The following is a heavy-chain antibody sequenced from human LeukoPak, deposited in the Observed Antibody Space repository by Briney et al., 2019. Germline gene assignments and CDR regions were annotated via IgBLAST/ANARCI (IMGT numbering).Heavy chain of an antibody. CDR2: FAPEDGET. Sequence: ASVKVSCKVSGYTLTELSMHWVRQAPGKGLEWMGGFAPEDGETIYAQKFQGRVTMTEDTSTDTAYMELSSLRSEDTAVYYCATGLLGYCTNGVCPWGQGTLVTVSS. D-gene: IGHD2-8*01. V-gene: IGHV1-24*01. CDR3: ATGLLGYCTNGVCP. CDR1: GYTLTELS. J-gene: IGHJ5*02.